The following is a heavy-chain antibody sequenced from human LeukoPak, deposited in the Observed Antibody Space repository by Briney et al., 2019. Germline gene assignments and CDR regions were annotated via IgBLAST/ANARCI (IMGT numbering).Heavy chain of an antibody. Sequence: GGSLRLSCAASGFTFDVYAMHWVRQAPGKGLEWVSLISGDGGSTYYADSVKGQFTISRDNSKNSLYLQMNTLRTEDTALYYCAKTHSSGRTEGFDYWGQRSLVTVSS. CDR1: GFTFDVYA. V-gene: IGHV3-43*02. D-gene: IGHD6-19*01. CDR2: ISGDGGST. CDR3: AKTHSSGRTEGFDY. J-gene: IGHJ4*02.